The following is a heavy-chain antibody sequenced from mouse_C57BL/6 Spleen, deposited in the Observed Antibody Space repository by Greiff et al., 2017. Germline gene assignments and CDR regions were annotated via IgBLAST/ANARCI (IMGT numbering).Heavy chain of an antibody. CDR3: ARSAYGSSYNYAMDY. Sequence: QVQLQQSGAELARPGASVKMSCKASGYTFTSYTMHWVKQRPGQGLEWIGYINPSSGYTKYNQKFKDKATLTADKSSSTAYMQLSSLTSEDSAVXYCARSAYGSSYNYAMDYWGQGTSVTVSS. D-gene: IGHD1-1*01. V-gene: IGHV1-4*01. J-gene: IGHJ4*01. CDR2: INPSSGYT. CDR1: GYTFTSYT.